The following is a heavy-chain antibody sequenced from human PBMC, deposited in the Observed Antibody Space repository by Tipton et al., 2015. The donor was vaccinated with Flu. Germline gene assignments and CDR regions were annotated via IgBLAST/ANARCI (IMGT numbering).Heavy chain of an antibody. J-gene: IGHJ3*01. Sequence: SLRLSCVASGFTVSGNHMSWVRKPPGKGLEWVAVMYSGSSTFYGDSVKGRFTISRDKAKDTLYLHMNSVKVDNTAVYFCARYSSGRATGVFDLWGQGTVVIVSS. CDR3: ARYSSGRATGVFDL. V-gene: IGHV3-53*01. CDR2: MYSGSST. CDR1: GFTVSGNH. D-gene: IGHD6-19*01.